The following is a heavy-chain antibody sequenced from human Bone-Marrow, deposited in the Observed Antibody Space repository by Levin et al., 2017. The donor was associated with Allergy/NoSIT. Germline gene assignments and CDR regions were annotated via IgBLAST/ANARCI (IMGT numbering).Heavy chain of an antibody. CDR2: IKQDGSEK. CDR3: ARDRGGYDENYYYYMDV. CDR1: GFTFSSYW. V-gene: IGHV3-7*04. J-gene: IGHJ6*03. Sequence: GESLKISCAASGFTFSSYWMSWVRQAPGKGLEWVANIKQDGSEKYYVDSVKGRFTISRDNAKNSLYLQMNSLRAEDTAVYYCARDRGGYDENYYYYMDVWGKGTTVTVSS. D-gene: IGHD5-12*01.